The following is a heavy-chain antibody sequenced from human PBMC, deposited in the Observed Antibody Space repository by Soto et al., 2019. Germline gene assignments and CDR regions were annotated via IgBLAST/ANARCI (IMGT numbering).Heavy chain of an antibody. J-gene: IGHJ4*02. V-gene: IGHV3-33*01. CDR2: MDYDETNK. Sequence: QVQLVESGGGVVQPGRSLRVSCVASGISISRHGMHWVRQAPGKGLEWVAGMDYDETNKYYADSVKGRFTISRDTSKNTVYLQMNGLRVDDTAVYYCARVRYCSGGSCHSNPLDYWGQGTLVTVSS. CDR1: GISISRHG. CDR3: ARVRYCSGGSCHSNPLDY. D-gene: IGHD2-15*01.